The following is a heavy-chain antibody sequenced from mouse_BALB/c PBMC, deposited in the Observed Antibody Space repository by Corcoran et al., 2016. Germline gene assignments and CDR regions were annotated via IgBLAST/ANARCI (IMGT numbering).Heavy chain of an antibody. D-gene: IGHD2-3*01. J-gene: IGHJ4*01. Sequence: QVTLKESGPGILQPSQTLSLTCSFSGFSLSTSGMGVSWIRQPSGKGLEWLAHIYWDDDKRYNPSLKSRLTISKDTSRNQVFLKITSVDTADTATYYCARRGDGTYYAMDYWGQGTSVTVSS. CDR3: ARRGDGTYYAMDY. CDR2: IYWDDDK. CDR1: GFSLSTSGMG. V-gene: IGHV8-12*01.